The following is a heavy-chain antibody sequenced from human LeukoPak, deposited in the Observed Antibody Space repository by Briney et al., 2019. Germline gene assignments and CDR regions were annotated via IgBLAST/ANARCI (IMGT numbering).Heavy chain of an antibody. Sequence: GASVKVSCKASGYTFTSYDINWVRQATGQGLEWMGWMNPNSGNTGYAQKFQGRVTMTRNTSISTAYMELSSLRSEDTAVYYCARDRRDSSGSIYYYYGMDVWGQGTTVTVSS. J-gene: IGHJ6*02. CDR3: ARDRRDSSGSIYYYYGMDV. CDR1: GYTFTSYD. D-gene: IGHD3-22*01. V-gene: IGHV1-8*01. CDR2: MNPNSGNT.